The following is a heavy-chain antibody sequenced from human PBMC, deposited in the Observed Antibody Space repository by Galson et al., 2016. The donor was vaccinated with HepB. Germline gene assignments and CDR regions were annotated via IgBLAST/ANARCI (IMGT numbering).Heavy chain of an antibody. Sequence: TLSLTCTVSGGSIISGGYYWSWIRQHPGKGLEWIGYIYYSGSTHYNPSLKSRVTISVDTYKNQFSLRLSSVSAADTAVYYCARAPVSGGSCYSYYQYYSGIDGGVQGATVTVSS. D-gene: IGHD2-15*01. V-gene: IGHV4-31*03. CDR2: IYYSGST. J-gene: IGHJ6*02. CDR3: ARAPVSGGSCYSYYQYYSGIDG. CDR1: GGSIISGGYY.